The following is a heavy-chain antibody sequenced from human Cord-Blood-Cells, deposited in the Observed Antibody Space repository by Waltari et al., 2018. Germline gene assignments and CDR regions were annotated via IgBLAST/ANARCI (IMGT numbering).Heavy chain of an antibody. J-gene: IGHJ3*02. D-gene: IGHD3-22*01. CDR2: INPNSGGT. V-gene: IGHV1-2*02. CDR1: RYTFTGYY. CDR3: ARGLVVITTQAFDI. Sequence: QVQLVQSGAELKKPGASVKVSCQASRYTFTGYYIHWLRQAPGQGLEWMGWINPNSGGTNYAQKFQGRVTMTRDTSISTAYMELSRLRSDDTAVYYCARGLVVITTQAFDIWGQGTMVTVSS.